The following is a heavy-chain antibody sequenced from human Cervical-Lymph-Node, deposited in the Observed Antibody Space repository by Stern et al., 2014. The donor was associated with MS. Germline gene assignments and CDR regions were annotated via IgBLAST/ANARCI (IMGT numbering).Heavy chain of an antibody. J-gene: IGHJ4*02. D-gene: IGHD2/OR15-2a*01. Sequence: QVQLMQSGAKMKKPGASVKVSCKASGYAFTGFFIHWVRQVPGQGLEWMGRLNPNRDDPTYAQNFQDRVTLTRDTSISTAYLELSRLTSADTAVYYCAREATRIIVGIDYWGQGTQVTVSS. CDR1: GYAFTGFF. CDR2: LNPNRDDP. CDR3: AREATRIIVGIDY. V-gene: IGHV1-2*06.